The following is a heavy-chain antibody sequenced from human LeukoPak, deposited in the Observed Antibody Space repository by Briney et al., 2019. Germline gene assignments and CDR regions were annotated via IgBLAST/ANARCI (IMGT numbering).Heavy chain of an antibody. Sequence: GGSLRLSCAGSGFTFSDAWMSWVCQAPGQGLEWVGRIKNKVDGGTTDYAAPAKGRFTISRDDAKNMAYLQMSSLKIEDTGVYYCTTRGGLGYWGQGTLVTVSS. D-gene: IGHD3-10*01. V-gene: IGHV3-15*01. J-gene: IGHJ4*02. CDR1: GFTFSDAW. CDR3: TTRGGLGY. CDR2: IKNKVDGGTT.